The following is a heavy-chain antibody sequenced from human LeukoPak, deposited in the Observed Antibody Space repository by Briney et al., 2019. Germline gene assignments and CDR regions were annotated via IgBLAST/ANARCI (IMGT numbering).Heavy chain of an antibody. CDR2: MNPNSGNT. J-gene: IGHJ3*02. CDR1: GYTFTSYD. CDR3: ARGRRGRRSGEYAFDI. D-gene: IGHD3-10*01. V-gene: IGHV1-8*03. Sequence: ASVKVSFKASGYTFTSYDINWVRQATGQGLEWMGWMNPNSGNTGYAQKFQGRVTITRNTSISTAYMELSSLRSEDTAVYYCARGRRGRRSGEYAFDIWGQGTMVTVSS.